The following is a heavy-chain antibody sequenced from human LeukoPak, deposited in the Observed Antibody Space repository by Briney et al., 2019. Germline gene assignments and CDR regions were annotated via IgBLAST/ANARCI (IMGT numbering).Heavy chain of an antibody. J-gene: IGHJ4*02. CDR2: TYYRSKWHN. Sequence: SQTLSLTCAISGDSVSSNSAAWNWIRQSPSRGLEWLGRTYYRSKWHNDYAESVESRIAINPDTSKNQFSLQLNPVTPEDTAVYFCARDLAGYGGYSYGMVDYWGQGTLVTVSS. CDR3: ARDLAGYGGYSYGMVDY. CDR1: GDSVSSNSAA. V-gene: IGHV6-1*01. D-gene: IGHD5-18*01.